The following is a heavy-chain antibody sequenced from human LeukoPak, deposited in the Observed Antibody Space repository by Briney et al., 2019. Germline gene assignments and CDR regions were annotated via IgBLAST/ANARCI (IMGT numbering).Heavy chain of an antibody. CDR2: IRSKAYDEST. CDR3: TRDSRIAAVYYFEY. J-gene: IGHJ4*02. D-gene: IGHD6-13*01. Sequence: GGSLRLSCTASGFTFGDYAMSWFRQAQGKGLEWVGFIRSKAYDESTQYAASVKGRFSISRDDSKSIAYLHMNSLKTEDSAVYYCTRDSRIAAVYYFEYWGQGTLVTVSS. CDR1: GFTFGDYA. V-gene: IGHV3-49*03.